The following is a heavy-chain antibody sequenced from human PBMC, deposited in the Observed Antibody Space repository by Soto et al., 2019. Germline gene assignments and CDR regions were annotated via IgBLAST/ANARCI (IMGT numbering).Heavy chain of an antibody. J-gene: IGHJ4*02. CDR1: GYTFTSYD. Sequence: ASVKVSCKASGYTFTSYDINWVRQATGQGLEWMGWMNPNSGNTGYAQKFQGRATMTRNPSISTAYMELSSLRSEDTAVYYCARGDNLLRYFFWGQGTLVTVSS. CDR3: ARGDNLLRYFF. D-gene: IGHD3-9*01. CDR2: MNPNSGNT. V-gene: IGHV1-8*01.